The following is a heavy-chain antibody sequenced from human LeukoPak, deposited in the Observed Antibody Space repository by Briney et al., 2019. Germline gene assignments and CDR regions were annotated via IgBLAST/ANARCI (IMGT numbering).Heavy chain of an antibody. Sequence: GGSLRLSCVASGFTFSIYTMTWVRQAPGKGLEWVSAISASGGSTYYADSVKGRLTISRDNSKNTMYLQMNSLRAEDTAVYYCAKVDASAPWGQGTLVTVSS. CDR3: AKVDASAP. J-gene: IGHJ5*02. CDR1: GFTFSIYT. CDR2: ISASGGST. V-gene: IGHV3-23*01.